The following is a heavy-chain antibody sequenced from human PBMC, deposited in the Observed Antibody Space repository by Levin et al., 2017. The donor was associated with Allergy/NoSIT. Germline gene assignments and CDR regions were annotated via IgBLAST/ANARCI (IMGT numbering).Heavy chain of an antibody. V-gene: IGHV3-49*03. J-gene: IGHJ4*02. Sequence: GGSLRLSCTASGFTFGDYAMSWFRQAPGKGLEWVGFIRSKAYGGTTEYAASVKGRFTISRDDSKSIAYLQMNSLKTEDTAVYYCTARITMVQGVIRHFGYWGQGTLVTVSS. CDR2: IRSKAYGGTT. CDR3: TARITMVQGVIRHFGY. CDR1: GFTFGDYA. D-gene: IGHD3-10*01.